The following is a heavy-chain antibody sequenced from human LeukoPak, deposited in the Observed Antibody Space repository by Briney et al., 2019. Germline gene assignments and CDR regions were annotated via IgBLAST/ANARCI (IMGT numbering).Heavy chain of an antibody. J-gene: IGHJ3*02. Sequence: PGGSLRLSCATSGFTFSRYAMNWVRQAPGKGLEWVSAISDSGNSAYYADSVKGRFTVSRDKSNNTLFPQMTRLTADDTAAYYCAKDASPLPNVFDIWGQGTKVIVSS. V-gene: IGHV3-23*01. CDR1: GFTFSRYA. CDR3: AKDASPLPNVFDI. D-gene: IGHD2-15*01. CDR2: ISDSGNSA.